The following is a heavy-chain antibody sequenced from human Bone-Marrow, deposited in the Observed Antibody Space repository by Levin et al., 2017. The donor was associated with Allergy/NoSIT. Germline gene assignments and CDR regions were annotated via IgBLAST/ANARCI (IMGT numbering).Heavy chain of an antibody. Sequence: GGSLRLSCAASGFTISSNYMSWVRQAPGKGLEWVSVIYSGGSTYYADSVKGRFTISRDNSKNTLYLQMNSLRAEDTAVYYCARGGNGAAGTFENYYFDYWGQGTLVTVSS. V-gene: IGHV3-53*01. CDR3: ARGGNGAAGTFENYYFDY. D-gene: IGHD6-13*01. J-gene: IGHJ4*02. CDR2: IYSGGST. CDR1: GFTISSNY.